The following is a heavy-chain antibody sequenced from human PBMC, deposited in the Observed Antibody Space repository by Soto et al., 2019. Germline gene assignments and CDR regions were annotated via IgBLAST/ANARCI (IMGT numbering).Heavy chain of an antibody. J-gene: IGHJ4*02. CDR1: GYTFTSYD. CDR2: MNPNSGNT. CDR3: PRDKVVGATGN. D-gene: IGHD1-1*01. Sequence: QVQLVQSGAEVKKPGASVKVSCKASGYTFTSYDINWVRQATGQGLEWMGWMNPNSGNTVYAQKFQGRATMTRNTSTSSAYMELSSLTSGDTAVYYCPRDKVVGATGNWGQGTLVTVSS. V-gene: IGHV1-8*01.